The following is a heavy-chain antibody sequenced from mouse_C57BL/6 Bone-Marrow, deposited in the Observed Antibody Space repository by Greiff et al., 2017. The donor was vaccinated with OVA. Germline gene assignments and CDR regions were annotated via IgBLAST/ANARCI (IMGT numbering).Heavy chain of an antibody. CDR3: ARGEYDYGGGFAY. V-gene: IGHV1-61*01. CDR1: GYTFTSYW. Sequence: QVQLQQPGAELVRPGSSVKLSCKASGYTFTSYWMDWVKQRPGQGLEWIGNIYPSDSATHYNQKFKDKATLTVDKSSSTAYMQLSSLTSEDSAVYYCARGEYDYGGGFAYWGQGTLVTVSA. D-gene: IGHD2-4*01. J-gene: IGHJ3*01. CDR2: IYPSDSAT.